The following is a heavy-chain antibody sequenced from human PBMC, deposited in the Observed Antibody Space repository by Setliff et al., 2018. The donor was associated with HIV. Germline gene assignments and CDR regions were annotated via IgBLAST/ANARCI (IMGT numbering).Heavy chain of an antibody. V-gene: IGHV4-4*09. Sequence: SETLSLTCNVSGDSIDRYYWSWIRQPPGKGLEWIGYIYASGSTHYNPSLRSRVTISVDTSKAQSSLNLSYVTAADTAKYYCATLDAHGKNFLGFWGQGTLVTVSS. CDR2: IYASGST. CDR3: ATLDAHGKNFLGF. J-gene: IGHJ4*02. D-gene: IGHD1-1*01. CDR1: GDSIDRYY.